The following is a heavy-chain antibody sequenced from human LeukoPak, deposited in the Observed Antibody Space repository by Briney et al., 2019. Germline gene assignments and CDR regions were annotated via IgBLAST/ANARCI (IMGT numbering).Heavy chain of an antibody. CDR3: ARRRPLAVVSGYNWFDP. CDR1: GGSISSSSYY. J-gene: IGHJ5*02. Sequence: SETLSLTCTVSGGSISSSSYYWSWIRQPPGKGLEWIGEINHSGSTNYNPSLKSRVTISVDTSKNQFSLKLSSVTAADTAVYYCARRRPLAVVSGYNWFDPWGQGTLVTVSS. D-gene: IGHD4-23*01. CDR2: INHSGST. V-gene: IGHV4-39*07.